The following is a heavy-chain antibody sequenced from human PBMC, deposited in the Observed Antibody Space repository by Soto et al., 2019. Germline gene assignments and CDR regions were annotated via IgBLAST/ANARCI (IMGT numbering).Heavy chain of an antibody. CDR1: GFSFSDSE. D-gene: IGHD2-15*01. V-gene: IGHV3-48*03. Sequence: PGGSLRLSCIADGFSFSDSEMNWRRQAPGKRPEWVAHIPVSGPGSDICAASVEGRFTISRDNAKNSLYLQINNLRAEDTALYYCARSGGHYRPFDSWGQGTLVTVSS. CDR3: ARSGGHYRPFDS. J-gene: IGHJ4*02. CDR2: IPVSGPGSDI.